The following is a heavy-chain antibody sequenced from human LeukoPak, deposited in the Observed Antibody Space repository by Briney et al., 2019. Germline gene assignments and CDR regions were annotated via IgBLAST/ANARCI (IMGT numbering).Heavy chain of an antibody. V-gene: IGHV1-18*01. J-gene: IGHJ3*02. CDR1: GYTFTSHG. CDR2: ISTYNGNT. D-gene: IGHD2-15*01. Sequence: ASVKVSCKASGYTFTSHGISWVRQAPGQGLEWMGWISTYNGNTNYAQKLQGRVTMTTDTSTSTAYMELRSLRSDDTAVYYCARDRCSGGSCYDAFDIWGQGTMVTVSS. CDR3: ARDRCSGGSCYDAFDI.